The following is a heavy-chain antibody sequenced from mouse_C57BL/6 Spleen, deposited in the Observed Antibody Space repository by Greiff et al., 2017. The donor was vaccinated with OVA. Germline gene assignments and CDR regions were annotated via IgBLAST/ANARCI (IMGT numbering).Heavy chain of an antibody. CDR3: AREDNTTVVATYPYWYFDV. V-gene: IGHV1-81*01. CDR1: GYTFTSYG. CDR2: IYPRSGNT. J-gene: IGHJ1*03. Sequence: VQLQQSGAELARPGASVKLSCKASGYTFTSYGISWVKQSTGQGLEWIGEIYPRSGNTYYNEKFKGKATLTADKSSSTAYMELRSLTSEDSAVYFWAREDNTTVVATYPYWYFDVWGTGTTVTVSS. D-gene: IGHD1-1*01.